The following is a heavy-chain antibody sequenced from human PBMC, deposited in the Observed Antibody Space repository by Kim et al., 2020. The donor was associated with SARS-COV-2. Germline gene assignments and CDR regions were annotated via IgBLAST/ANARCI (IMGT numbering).Heavy chain of an antibody. J-gene: IGHJ4*02. V-gene: IGHV4-39*01. Sequence: SETLSLTCTVSGGSISSNSYYWHWIRQPPGKGLEYIGTVYYNGNTYYNPSLKSLLTMSVDTSKNQFSLKLSSVTAADTVVYYCARQQGGSSRFDYWGQGTLVTVSS. CDR2: VYYNGNT. D-gene: IGHD6-6*01. CDR1: GGSISSNSYY. CDR3: ARQQGGSSRFDY.